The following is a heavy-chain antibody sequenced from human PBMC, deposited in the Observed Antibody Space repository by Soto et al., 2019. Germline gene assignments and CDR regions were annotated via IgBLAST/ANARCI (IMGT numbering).Heavy chain of an antibody. D-gene: IGHD2-2*01. CDR2: IVVGSGNT. J-gene: IGHJ6*02. V-gene: IGHV1-58*01. Sequence: ASVKVSCKASGFTFTSSAVQWVRQARGQRLEWIGWIVVGSGNTNYAQKFQERVTITRDMSTSTAYMELSSLRSEDTAVYYCAALSGSGYCSSTSCYFYYYGMDVWGQGTTVTVSS. CDR3: AALSGSGYCSSTSCYFYYYGMDV. CDR1: GFTFTSSA.